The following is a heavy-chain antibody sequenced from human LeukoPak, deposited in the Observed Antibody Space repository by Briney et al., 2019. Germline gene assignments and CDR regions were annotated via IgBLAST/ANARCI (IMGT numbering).Heavy chain of an antibody. CDR1: GGSISSSSYY. V-gene: IGHV4-39*07. CDR3: ARVYYSSSYDYWYFDL. J-gene: IGHJ2*01. CDR2: IYYSGST. Sequence: SETLSLTCTVSGGSISSSSYYWGWIRQPPGKGLEWIGSIYYSGSTYYNPSLKSRVTISVDKSKNQFSLKLSAVPAADTAVYYCARVYYSSSYDYWYFDLWGRGTLVTVSS. D-gene: IGHD6-13*01.